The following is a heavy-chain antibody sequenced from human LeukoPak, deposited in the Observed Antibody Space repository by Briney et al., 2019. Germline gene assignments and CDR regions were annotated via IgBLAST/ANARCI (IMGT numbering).Heavy chain of an antibody. CDR3: VRGFPGRIFDD. D-gene: IGHD2-8*02. J-gene: IGHJ4*02. Sequence: PGGSLSLSCAASGFTFSDYYMDWVRHAPGQGLECVGRSRSKANGYRTEYAASVKGGFTISRDDSKNSVYLQMSSLKTEDTAVYFCVRGFPGRIFDDWGQGTLATVSS. CDR2: SRSKANGYRT. V-gene: IGHV3-72*01. CDR1: GFTFSDYY.